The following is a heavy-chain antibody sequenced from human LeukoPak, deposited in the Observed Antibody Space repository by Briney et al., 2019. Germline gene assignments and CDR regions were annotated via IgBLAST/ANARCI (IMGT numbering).Heavy chain of an antibody. V-gene: IGHV5-51*01. CDR1: GYSFTSYW. D-gene: IGHD5-24*01. Sequence: GESLKISCKGSGYSFTSYWIGWARQMPGKGLEWMGIIYPGDSDTRYSPSFQGQVTISADKSISTAYLQWSSLKASDTAMYYCARCGNGYNWEDAFDIWGQGTMVTVSS. J-gene: IGHJ3*02. CDR3: ARCGNGYNWEDAFDI. CDR2: IYPGDSDT.